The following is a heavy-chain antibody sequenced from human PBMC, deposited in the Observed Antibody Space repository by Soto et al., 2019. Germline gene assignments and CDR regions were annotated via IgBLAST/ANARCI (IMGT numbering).Heavy chain of an antibody. J-gene: IGHJ4*02. Sequence: QVQLVESGGGVVQPGRSLRLSCAASGFIFSRCGMHWVRQAPGKGLEWVAVISYDGINKYYEDSVKGRVAISRDNSKNTLYVQMISLRADDTAVYYCVQDRGAFGDGRERGDYWGQGNLVAVSS. CDR3: VQDRGAFGDGRERGDY. CDR2: ISYDGINK. CDR1: GFIFSRCG. D-gene: IGHD3-16*01. V-gene: IGHV3-30*18.